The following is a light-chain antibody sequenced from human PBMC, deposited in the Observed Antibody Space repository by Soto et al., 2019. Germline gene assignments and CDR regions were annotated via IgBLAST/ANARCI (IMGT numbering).Light chain of an antibody. CDR3: SSYTSSSTPLYV. CDR1: SSDVGGYNC. J-gene: IGLJ1*01. CDR2: DVS. V-gene: IGLV2-14*01. Sequence: QSVLTQPASVSGSPGQSITISCTGTSSDVGGYNCVSWYQQHPGKAPKLMIYDVSNRPSGVSNRFSGSKSGNTASLTISGLQAEDEADYYCSSYTSSSTPLYVFGNGTKVTVL.